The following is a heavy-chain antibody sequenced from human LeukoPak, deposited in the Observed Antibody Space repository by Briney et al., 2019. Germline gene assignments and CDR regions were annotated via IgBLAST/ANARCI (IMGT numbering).Heavy chain of an antibody. J-gene: IGHJ5*02. CDR1: GHSISSSYYY. Sequence: SETLSLTCTLSGHSISSSYYYWGWIRQPPGKGLEWIVIIYYRGRTYYNPSLKSRVTIYVETSMNQFSLKLSFVTTADTAVYYCARALGYCSGGSCTRGYNWFDPWGQGTLVTVPS. D-gene: IGHD2-15*01. CDR3: ARALGYCSGGSCTRGYNWFDP. V-gene: IGHV4-39*01. CDR2: IYYRGRT.